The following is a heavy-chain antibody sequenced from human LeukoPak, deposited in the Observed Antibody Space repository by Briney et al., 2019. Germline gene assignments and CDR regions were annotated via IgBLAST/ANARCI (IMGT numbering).Heavy chain of an antibody. V-gene: IGHV1-69*05. CDR1: GGTFSSYA. D-gene: IGHD6-13*01. J-gene: IGHJ4*02. CDR3: ARDRSNNDY. Sequence: SVKVSCKASGGTFSSYAISWVRQAPGQGLEWMGGIIPIFGTANYAQKFQGRVTMTTDTSTSIVYMELRSLRSDDTAVYYCARDRSNNDYWGQGTLVTVSS. CDR2: IIPIFGTA.